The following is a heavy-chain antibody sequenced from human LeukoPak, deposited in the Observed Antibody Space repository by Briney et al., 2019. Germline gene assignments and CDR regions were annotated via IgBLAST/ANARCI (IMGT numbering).Heavy chain of an antibody. CDR1: GGSISSYY. V-gene: IGHV4-59*12. CDR3: ARVFYGDPFDY. CDR2: IYYSGST. D-gene: IGHD4-17*01. Sequence: SETLSLTCTVSGGSISSYYWSWIRQPPGKGLEWIGYIYYSGSTNYNPSLKSRVTISVDTSKNQFSLKLSSVTAADTAVYYCARVFYGDPFDYWGQGTLVTVSS. J-gene: IGHJ4*02.